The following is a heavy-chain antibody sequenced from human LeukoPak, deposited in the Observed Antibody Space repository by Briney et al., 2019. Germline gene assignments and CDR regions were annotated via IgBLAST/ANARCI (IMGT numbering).Heavy chain of an antibody. J-gene: IGHJ4*02. D-gene: IGHD6-13*01. CDR1: GGPFSGYY. Sequence: PSETLSLTCAVYGGPFSGYYWSWIRQPPGKGLEWIGEINHSGSTNYNPSLKSRVTISVDTSKNQFSLKLSSVTAADTAVYYCARGGDSSSCYGDYWGQGTLVTVSS. V-gene: IGHV4-34*01. CDR3: ARGGDSSSCYGDY. CDR2: INHSGST.